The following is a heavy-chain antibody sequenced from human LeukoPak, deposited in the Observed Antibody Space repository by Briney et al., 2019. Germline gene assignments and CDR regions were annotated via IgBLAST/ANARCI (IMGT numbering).Heavy chain of an antibody. Sequence: SETLSLTCTVSGDSISSYYWSWIRQPPGKGLAWIANIYYSGSTNYNPSLKSRVTISIDTSKNQFSLKLGSVTAADTAVYYCASFDDRLPRDYWGQGTLVTVSS. CDR1: GDSISSYY. D-gene: IGHD3-9*01. CDR3: ASFDDRLPRDY. V-gene: IGHV4-59*08. J-gene: IGHJ4*02. CDR2: IYYSGST.